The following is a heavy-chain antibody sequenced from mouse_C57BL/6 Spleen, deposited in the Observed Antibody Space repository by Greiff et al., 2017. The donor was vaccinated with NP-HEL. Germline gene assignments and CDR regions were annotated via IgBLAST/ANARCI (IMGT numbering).Heavy chain of an antibody. V-gene: IGHV1-7*01. D-gene: IGHD2-1*01. CDR2: IDPTSGYT. CDR1: GYTFTNYW. CDR3: AREYYGNYGY. J-gene: IGHJ2*01. Sequence: QVQLQESGAELAKPGASVKLSCKASGYTFTNYWMHWVKQRPGQGLEWIGYIDPTSGYTKYNQKFKDKATLTADKSSSTAYMQLSSLTYEDSSFYYSAREYYGNYGYWGQGTTVTVSS.